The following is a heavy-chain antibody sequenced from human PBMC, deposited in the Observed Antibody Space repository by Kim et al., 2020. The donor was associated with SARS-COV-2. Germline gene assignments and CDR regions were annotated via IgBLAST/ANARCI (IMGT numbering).Heavy chain of an antibody. Sequence: SETLSLTCAVYGGSFSGYYWSWIRQPPGKGLEWIGEINHSGSTNYNPSLKSRVTISVDTSKNQFSLKLSSVTAADTAVYYCARGGIAAATGGGGTDYWGQGTLVTVSS. CDR1: GGSFSGYY. CDR3: ARGGIAAATGGGGTDY. J-gene: IGHJ4*02. CDR2: INHSGST. V-gene: IGHV4-34*01. D-gene: IGHD6-13*01.